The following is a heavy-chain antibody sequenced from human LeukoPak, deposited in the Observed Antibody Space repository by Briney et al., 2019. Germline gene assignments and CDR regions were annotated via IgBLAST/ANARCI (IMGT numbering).Heavy chain of an antibody. J-gene: IGHJ5*02. CDR1: GGSISSHY. D-gene: IGHD6-13*01. V-gene: IGHV4-59*11. CDR2: ISYSGST. Sequence: SETLSLTCTVSGGSISSHYWSWIRQPPGKGLEWVGYISYSGSTNYNPSLKSRVTMSVDTSKNQFSLKLSSVTAADTAVYYCAGGGAIAAAGLSWFDPWGQGTLVTVSS. CDR3: AGGGAIAAAGLSWFDP.